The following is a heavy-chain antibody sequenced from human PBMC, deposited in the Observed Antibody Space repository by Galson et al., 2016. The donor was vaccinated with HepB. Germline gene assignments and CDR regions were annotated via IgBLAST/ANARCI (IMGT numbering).Heavy chain of an antibody. J-gene: IGHJ3*02. CDR2: IYHSGKT. CDR1: GDSISNW. D-gene: IGHD6-19*01. Sequence: SETLSLTCAVSGDSISNWWSWVRQPPGKGLEWIGEIYHSGKTNYNLSLTSRVTISVDRSRNQFSLKLNSVTAADTAVYYCARHKTVPGTRGFDIWGQGTMVAVSS. V-gene: IGHV4-4*02. CDR3: ARHKTVPGTRGFDI.